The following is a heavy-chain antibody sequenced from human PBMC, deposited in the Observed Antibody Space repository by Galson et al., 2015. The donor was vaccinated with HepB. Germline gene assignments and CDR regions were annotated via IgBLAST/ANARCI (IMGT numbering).Heavy chain of an antibody. CDR2: INPSGGST. D-gene: IGHD2-15*01. CDR1: GYTFTSYY. Sequence: VSCKASGYTFTSYYMHWVRQAPGQGLEWMGIINPSGGSTSYAQKFQGRVTMTRDTSTSTVYMELSSLRSEDTAVYYCARGLGCSGGSCFHFDYWGQGTLVTVSS. CDR3: ARGLGCSGGSCFHFDY. J-gene: IGHJ4*02. V-gene: IGHV1-46*03.